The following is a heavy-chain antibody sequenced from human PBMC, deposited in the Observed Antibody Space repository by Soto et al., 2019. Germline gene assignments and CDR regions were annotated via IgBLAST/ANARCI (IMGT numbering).Heavy chain of an antibody. Sequence: QVQLVQSGAEVKKPGSSVKVSCKASGGTFSSYAISWVRQAPGQGLEWMGGIIPIFGTANYAQKFQGRVTITADESTSTAYMEVRSLRSEDMAVYYCAELGPHGYGMDVWGQGTTVPVSS. CDR3: AELGPHGYGMDV. J-gene: IGHJ6*02. D-gene: IGHD3-16*01. V-gene: IGHV1-69*01. CDR1: GGTFSSYA. CDR2: IIPIFGTA.